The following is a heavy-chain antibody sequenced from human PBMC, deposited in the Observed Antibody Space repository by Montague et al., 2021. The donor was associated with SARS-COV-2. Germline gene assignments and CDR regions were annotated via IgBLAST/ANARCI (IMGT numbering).Heavy chain of an antibody. CDR1: GGSFSDYH. Sequence: SETLSLTCAFYGGSFSDYHWTWIRQPPREGLEWIGQINYGGSTKYNPSLKSRVTISIDTSKNQFSLKLTSVTAADTEVYYCARGGPGYWGQGTLVTVSS. D-gene: IGHD1-1*01. V-gene: IGHV4-34*01. CDR2: INYGGST. CDR3: ARGGPGY. J-gene: IGHJ4*02.